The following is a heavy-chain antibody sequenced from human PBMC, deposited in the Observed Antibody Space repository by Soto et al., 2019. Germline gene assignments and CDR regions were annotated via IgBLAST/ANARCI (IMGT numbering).Heavy chain of an antibody. J-gene: IGHJ4*02. CDR1: GFSFSDYP. Sequence: QVQLVESGGGVVQPGRSLSLSCAASGFSFSDYPMHWVRQAPGKGLEWVASISSTGMKEYYGDSVKGRLNISRDSSKNTLYLQMSSLRAEDTAVYYCARESWYSDSSGNYFSNYFDSWGQGTLVTVSS. V-gene: IGHV3-30*04. CDR2: ISSTGMKE. CDR3: ARESWYSDSSGNYFSNYFDS. D-gene: IGHD3-22*01.